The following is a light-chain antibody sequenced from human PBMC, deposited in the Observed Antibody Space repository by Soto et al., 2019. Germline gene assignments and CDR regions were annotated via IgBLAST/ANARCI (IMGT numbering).Light chain of an antibody. J-gene: IGKJ2*01. V-gene: IGKV3-15*01. CDR1: QSVSSN. CDR3: QQYNNWPRT. CDR2: GAS. Sequence: EIVMTQSPATLSVSPGERATLSCRASQSVSSNLAWYQQKPGQSPRLLIYGASTTATGIPARFSGSGSGTDFTLTISSLQSEDFAVYYCQQYNNWPRTFGQGTKLEIK.